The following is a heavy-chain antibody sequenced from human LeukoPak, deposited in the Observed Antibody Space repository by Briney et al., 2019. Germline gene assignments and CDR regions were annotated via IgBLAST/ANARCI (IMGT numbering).Heavy chain of an antibody. CDR2: ISPIFGTA. D-gene: IGHD5-18*01. V-gene: IGHV1-69*13. J-gene: IGHJ4*02. CDR1: GGTFSSYA. Sequence: SVKVSCKASGGTFSSYAISWVRQAPGQGLEWLGGISPIFGTANYAQKFQGRVTITADESTSTAYMELSSLRSEDTAVYYCARADTAMDPFDYWGQGTLVTVSS. CDR3: ARADTAMDPFDY.